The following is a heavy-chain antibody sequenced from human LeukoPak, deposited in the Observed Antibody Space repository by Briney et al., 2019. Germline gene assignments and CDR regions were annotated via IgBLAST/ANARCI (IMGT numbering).Heavy chain of an antibody. CDR3: VKELCRYYDSPGS. CDR1: GFTYDDSA. J-gene: IGHJ4*02. D-gene: IGHD3-22*01. V-gene: IGHV3-9*01. CDR2: ISWNSGVL. Sequence: GGSLRLSCAASGFTYDDSAMHWVRQAPGKGLEWVSGISWNSGVLAYADSVEGRFTVSRDNAKNSLFLQMNSLRTEDTAFYYCVKELCRYYDSPGSGGEGTLVTVSS.